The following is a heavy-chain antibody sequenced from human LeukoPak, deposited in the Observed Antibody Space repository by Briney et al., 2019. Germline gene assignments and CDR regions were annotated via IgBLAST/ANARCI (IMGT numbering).Heavy chain of an antibody. J-gene: IGHJ3*02. CDR3: AKETRGYSYGYAFDI. Sequence: LRLXXXAAGXTXKNYWXSWVREAPGKGVEWVANITPDVTHKYYVHSLMARFTISRYNTQNSLYLQLNSLRTEDTAVYYCAKETRGYSYGYAFDIWGQRTMATVSS. CDR1: GXTXKNYW. CDR2: ITPDVTHK. D-gene: IGHD5-18*01. V-gene: IGHV3-7*01.